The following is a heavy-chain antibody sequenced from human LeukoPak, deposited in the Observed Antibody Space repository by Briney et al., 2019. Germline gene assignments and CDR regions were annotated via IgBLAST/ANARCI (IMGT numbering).Heavy chain of an antibody. D-gene: IGHD2-15*01. J-gene: IGHJ6*03. V-gene: IGHV4-34*01. CDR3: ARVVSPQAKRYYYYYYYMDV. CDR2: VNHSGST. CDR1: GGSFSGYY. Sequence: SETLSLTCAVYGGSFSGYYWSWIRQPPGKGLEWIGEVNHSGSTNYNPSLKSRVTISVDTSKNQFSLKLSSVTAADTAVYYCARVVSPQAKRYYYYYYYMDVWGKGTTVTVSS.